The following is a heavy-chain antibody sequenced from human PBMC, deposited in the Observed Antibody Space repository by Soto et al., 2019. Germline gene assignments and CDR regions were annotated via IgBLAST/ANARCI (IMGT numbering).Heavy chain of an antibody. D-gene: IGHD2-21*02. CDR1: GFTFSRYA. CDR2: ISYDGSNK. V-gene: IGHV3-30-3*01. CDR3: ARDPKTAGGQHWAFNYFDY. Sequence: GGSLRLSCAASGFTFSRYAMHWVRQAPGKGPEWVAVISYDGSNKYYADSVKGRFTISRDNSKSTLYLQVDSLRPEDAAVYYCARDPKTAGGQHWAFNYFDYWGQGTLVTFSS. J-gene: IGHJ4*02.